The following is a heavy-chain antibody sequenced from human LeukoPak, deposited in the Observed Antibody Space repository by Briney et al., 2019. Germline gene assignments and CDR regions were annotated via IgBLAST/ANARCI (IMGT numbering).Heavy chain of an antibody. CDR2: IRYDGSNK. CDR3: AKDRPYDFWSGYSAGYDY. Sequence: GGSLRLSCAASGFTFSSYGMQWVRQAPGKGLEGVAFIRYDGSNKYYADSVKGRFTISRDNSKTTLYLQMNSLRAEDTAVYYCAKDRPYDFWSGYSAGYDYWGQGTLVTVSS. CDR1: GFTFSSYG. V-gene: IGHV3-30*02. D-gene: IGHD3-3*01. J-gene: IGHJ4*02.